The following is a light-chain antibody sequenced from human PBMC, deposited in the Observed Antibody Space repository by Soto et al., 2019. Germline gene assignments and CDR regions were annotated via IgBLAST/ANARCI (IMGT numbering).Light chain of an antibody. CDR2: GAS. J-gene: IGKJ2*01. CDR3: QQRSNWPPYT. CDR1: QSVSSNY. Sequence: EIVLTQSPDTLSLSPGERATLSCRASQSVSSNYLAWYQQKPGQAPRLLIYGASNRPGGIPDKFSGSGSGTDFTLTINRLEPEDFAVYYCQQRSNWPPYTFGQGTKLEIK. V-gene: IGKV3D-20*02.